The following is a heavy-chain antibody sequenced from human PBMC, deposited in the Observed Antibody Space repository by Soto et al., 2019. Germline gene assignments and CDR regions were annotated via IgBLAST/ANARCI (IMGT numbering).Heavy chain of an antibody. Sequence: EVQLLESGGGLVQPGGSLRLSCAASGFTFGSYAMSWVRQSPGKGLEWVSGISGSGVSTYYADSVRGRFTISRDNSKNTVYLQMNSLRAEDTAVYYCAKRSALPPDSGIDWGQGTLVTVSS. CDR1: GFTFGSYA. D-gene: IGHD1-26*01. J-gene: IGHJ4*02. V-gene: IGHV3-23*01. CDR2: ISGSGVST. CDR3: AKRSALPPDSGID.